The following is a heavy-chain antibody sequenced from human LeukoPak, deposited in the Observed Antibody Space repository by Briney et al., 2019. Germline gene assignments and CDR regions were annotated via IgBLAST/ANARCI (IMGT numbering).Heavy chain of an antibody. D-gene: IGHD1-26*01. CDR3: ASGIRAFDY. Sequence: GGSLRLSCAASGFTFSTHWMSWFRQAPGKGLEWVSVIYSGGSTYYADSLKGRFTISRDNSKNTLYLQMNNLRAEDTAVYYCASGIRAFDYWGQGALVTVSS. V-gene: IGHV3-66*01. CDR1: GFTFSTHW. J-gene: IGHJ4*02. CDR2: IYSGGST.